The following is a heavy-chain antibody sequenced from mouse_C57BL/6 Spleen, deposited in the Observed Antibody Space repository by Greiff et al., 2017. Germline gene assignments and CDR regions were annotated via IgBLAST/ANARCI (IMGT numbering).Heavy chain of an antibody. CDR2: INPGSGGT. V-gene: IGHV1-54*01. CDR3: ARNWDGRAMDY. J-gene: IGHJ4*01. D-gene: IGHD4-1*01. Sequence: VQLVESGAELVRPGTSVKVSCKASGYAFTNYLIEWVKQRPGQGLEWIGVINPGSGGTNYNEKFKGKATLTADKSSSTAYMQLSSLTSEDSAVYFCARNWDGRAMDYWGQGTSVTVSS. CDR1: GYAFTNYL.